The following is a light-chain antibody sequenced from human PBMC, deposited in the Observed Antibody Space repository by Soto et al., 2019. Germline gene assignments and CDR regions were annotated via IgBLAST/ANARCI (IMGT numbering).Light chain of an antibody. Sequence: DIEMTQSPSTLSASVGDRVTITCRASQSISTWLAWYQQKPGKAPNLLIYDASNLESGVPSRFSGSGTGTEFTLTISSRQPDDFATYYCQQYNSYLYTFGQGTKLEIK. V-gene: IGKV1-5*01. CDR2: DAS. CDR3: QQYNSYLYT. CDR1: QSISTW. J-gene: IGKJ2*01.